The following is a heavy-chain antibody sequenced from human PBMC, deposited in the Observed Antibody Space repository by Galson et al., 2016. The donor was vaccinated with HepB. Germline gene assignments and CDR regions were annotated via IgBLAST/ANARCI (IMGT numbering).Heavy chain of an antibody. V-gene: IGHV3-11*06. D-gene: IGHD3-16*01. CDR1: GFSFSDYY. CDR2: ISDNNTYA. Sequence: LRLSCAASGFSFSDYYMNCVRQAPGPGLEWVSYISDNNTYANYADSVKGRFPNSRDNAKNSLYLQMNSLLAEDRAGYDCARDLGLHQGPIGLPPGTLLQEHLWG. J-gene: IGHJ6*01. CDR3: ARDLGLHQGPIGLPPGTLLQEHL.